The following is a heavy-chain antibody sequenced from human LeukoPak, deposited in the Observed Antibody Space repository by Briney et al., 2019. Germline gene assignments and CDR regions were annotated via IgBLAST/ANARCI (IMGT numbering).Heavy chain of an antibody. CDR1: GGTFSSYA. V-gene: IGHV1-69*13. J-gene: IGHJ6*03. CDR2: IIPIFGTA. Sequence: ASVKVSCKASGGTFSSYAISWVRQAPGQGLEWMGGIIPIFGTANYAQKFQGRVTISADESTSTAYMELSSLRSDDTAVYYCARDNKTSYSYFMDVWGKGTTVTVSS. D-gene: IGHD2/OR15-2a*01. CDR3: ARDNKTSYSYFMDV.